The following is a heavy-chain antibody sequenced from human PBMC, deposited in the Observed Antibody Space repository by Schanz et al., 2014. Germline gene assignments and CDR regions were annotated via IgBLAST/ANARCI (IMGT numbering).Heavy chain of an antibody. CDR1: GFGFDDYA. D-gene: IGHD6-6*01. CDR3: VPMSIAAH. Sequence: EVQLVESGGGVVRPGGSLRLSCAASGFGFDDYAMSWVRQAPGKGLEWVSGMSGSGSTADYADSVKGRFTISRDNSKNSVNLQMNSLRAEDTAVYYCVPMSIAAHWGQGTLVTVSS. J-gene: IGHJ4*02. CDR2: MSGSGSTA. V-gene: IGHV3-23*04.